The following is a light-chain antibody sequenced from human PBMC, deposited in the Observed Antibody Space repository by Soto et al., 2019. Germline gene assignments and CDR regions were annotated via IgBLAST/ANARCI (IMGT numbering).Light chain of an antibody. CDR2: DTS. J-gene: IGKJ1*01. CDR3: QQRATWPWT. Sequence: IVLTQSPATLSFSPGEEATLSCRASQSIAIYLAWYQQKSGQSPRLLIYDTSNRAPGIPDRFSGSASGTDFILTISSLEPEDFAVYYCQQRATWPWTFGQGTAVEIK. CDR1: QSIAIY. V-gene: IGKV3-11*01.